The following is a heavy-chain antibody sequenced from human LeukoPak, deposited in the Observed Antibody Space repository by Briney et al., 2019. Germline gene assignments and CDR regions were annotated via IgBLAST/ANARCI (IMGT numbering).Heavy chain of an antibody. V-gene: IGHV3-30*18. CDR1: GVTFSSYG. D-gene: IGHD6-13*01. CDR2: ISYDGSNK. Sequence: GGTLRLSCAASGVTFSSYGMHWVRQAPGKGLEWVAVISYDGSNKYYADSVKGRFTISRDNSKNTLYLQMNSLRAEDTAVYYCAKTSSSWSERGYFDYWGQGTLVTVSS. J-gene: IGHJ4*02. CDR3: AKTSSSWSERGYFDY.